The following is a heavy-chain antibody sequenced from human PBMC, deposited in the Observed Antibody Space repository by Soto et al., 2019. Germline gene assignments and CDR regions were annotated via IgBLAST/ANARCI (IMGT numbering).Heavy chain of an antibody. V-gene: IGHV3-30*18. CDR1: GFTFSSYG. Sequence: GGSLRLSCAASGFTFSSYGMHWVRQAPGKGLEWVAVISYDGSNKYYADSVKGRFTISRDNSKNTPYLQMNSLRAEDTAVYYCAKPGYSYGGDFFDYWGQGTLVTVSS. CDR3: AKPGYSYGGDFFDY. CDR2: ISYDGSNK. J-gene: IGHJ4*02. D-gene: IGHD5-18*01.